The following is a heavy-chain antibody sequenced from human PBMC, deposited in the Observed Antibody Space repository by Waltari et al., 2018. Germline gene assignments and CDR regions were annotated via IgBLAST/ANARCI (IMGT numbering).Heavy chain of an antibody. Sequence: QVQLEESGPGLVKPSATLSLTCGVSGYSISSGYYWGWIRQPPGKGLEWIGSFYHSGSTYHNPSLKSRVTILVDTSKNQFSLKVKSVTAADTSVYYCARQNYWGSRWFDPWGQGTLVIVSS. CDR3: ARQNYWGSRWFDP. CDR2: FYHSGST. J-gene: IGHJ5*02. CDR1: GYSISSGYY. D-gene: IGHD7-27*01. V-gene: IGHV4-38-2*01.